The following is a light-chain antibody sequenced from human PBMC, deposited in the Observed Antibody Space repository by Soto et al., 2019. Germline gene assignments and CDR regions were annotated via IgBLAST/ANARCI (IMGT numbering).Light chain of an antibody. V-gene: IGLV2-8*01. CDR3: SSYAGNNNLI. J-gene: IGLJ2*01. CDR2: GVD. CDR1: SSDVGNYNY. Sequence: QSALTQPPSASGSPGQSVTISCTGTSSDVGNYNYVSWYQQHPGKAPKLMIYGVDKRPSGVPDRFSGSKSGNTASLTVSGLQAEYEADYYCSSYAGNNNLIFGGGTKLTVL.